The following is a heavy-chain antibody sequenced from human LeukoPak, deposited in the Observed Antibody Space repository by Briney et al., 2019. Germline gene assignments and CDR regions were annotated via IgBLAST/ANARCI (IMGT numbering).Heavy chain of an antibody. Sequence: GESLRLSCAASGFTFSSYAMNWVRQAPGKGLEWVAVISYDGSNKYYADSVKGRFTISRDNSKNTLYLQMNSLRAEDTAVYYCAKDPSWRTNYYYYYMDVWGKGTTVTVSS. CDR3: AKDPSWRTNYYYYYMDV. D-gene: IGHD2-2*01. J-gene: IGHJ6*03. CDR1: GFTFSSYA. V-gene: IGHV3-30*18. CDR2: ISYDGSNK.